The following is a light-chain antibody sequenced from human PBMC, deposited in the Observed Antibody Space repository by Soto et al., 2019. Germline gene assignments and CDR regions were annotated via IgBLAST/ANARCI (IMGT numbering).Light chain of an antibody. CDR2: AAS. Sequence: DIQMTQSPSSLSASVGDRVTIPCRASQSISSYLNWYQQKPGKAPKLLIYAASSLQSGVPSRFSGSGSGTDFTLTISSLQPEDFATYSCQQSYSTPRTFGQGTKVEIK. CDR1: QSISSY. CDR3: QQSYSTPRT. J-gene: IGKJ1*01. V-gene: IGKV1-39*01.